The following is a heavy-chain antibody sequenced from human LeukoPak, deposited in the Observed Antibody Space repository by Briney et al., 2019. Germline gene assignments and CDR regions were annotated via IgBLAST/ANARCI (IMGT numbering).Heavy chain of an antibody. D-gene: IGHD1-1*01. Sequence: SETLSLTCTVSGGSISNYYWGWIRQPPGKGLEWIGSIYYSGSTYYNPSLKSRVTISVDTSKNQFSLKLSSVTAADTAVYYCARARYNWNSYNWFDPWGQGTLVTVSS. CDR3: ARARYNWNSYNWFDP. CDR1: GGSISNYY. J-gene: IGHJ5*02. V-gene: IGHV4-39*07. CDR2: IYYSGST.